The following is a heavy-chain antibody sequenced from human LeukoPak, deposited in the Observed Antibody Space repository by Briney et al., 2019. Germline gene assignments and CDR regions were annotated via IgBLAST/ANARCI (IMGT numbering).Heavy chain of an antibody. CDR3: ARDWVTITDDAFDI. CDR1: GGSISSGDYY. V-gene: IGHV4-30-4*01. CDR2: IYYSGST. Sequence: PSETLSLTCTVSGGSISSGDYYWSWIRQPPGKGLEWIGYIYYSGSTYYNPSLKSRVTISVDTSKNQFSLKLSSVTAADTAVYYCARDWVTITDDAFDIWGQGTMVTVSS. D-gene: IGHD5-12*01. J-gene: IGHJ3*02.